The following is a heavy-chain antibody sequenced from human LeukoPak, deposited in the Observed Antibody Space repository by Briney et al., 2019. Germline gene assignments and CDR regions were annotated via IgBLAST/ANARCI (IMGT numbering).Heavy chain of an antibody. J-gene: IGHJ4*02. CDR2: INPNSGGT. D-gene: IGHD3-3*01. CDR3: ATSVGTSGPELDY. CDR1: GYTFTDYF. Sequence: GASVKVSCKASGYTFTDYFMHWVRQAPGHGLEWVGWINPNSGGTIYAQKFQGRVTMTRDTSISTAYMELSRMTSDDTAVYYCATSVGTSGPELDYWGQGTLVTVPS. V-gene: IGHV1-2*02.